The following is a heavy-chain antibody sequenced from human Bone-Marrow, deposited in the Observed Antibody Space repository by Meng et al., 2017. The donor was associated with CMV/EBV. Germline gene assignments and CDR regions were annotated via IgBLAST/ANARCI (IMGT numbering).Heavy chain of an antibody. CDR1: GGSFSGYY. D-gene: IGHD3-10*01. V-gene: IGHV4-34*01. J-gene: IGHJ6*02. CDR3: ARGSVRYYYYGMDV. Sequence: SETLSLTCAVYGGSFSGYYWSWIRQPPGKGLEWIGEINHSGSTNYNPSLKSRVTISVDTSKNQFSLKLSSVTAADTAVYYCARGSVRYYYYGMDVWGQGNTVTVSS. CDR2: INHSGST.